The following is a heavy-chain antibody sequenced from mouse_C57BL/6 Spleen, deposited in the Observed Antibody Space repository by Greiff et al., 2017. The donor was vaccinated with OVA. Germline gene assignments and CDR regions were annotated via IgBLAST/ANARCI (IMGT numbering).Heavy chain of an antibody. J-gene: IGHJ2*01. CDR1: GYSITSGYY. CDR2: ISYDGSN. Sequence: EVQLQQSGPGLVKPSQSLSLTCSVTGYSITSGYYWNWIRQFPGNKLEWMGYISYDGSNNYNPSLKNRISITRDTSKNQFFLKLNSVTTEDTATYYCASAGYYFDYWGQGTTLTVSS. CDR3: ASAGYYFDY. D-gene: IGHD4-1*01. V-gene: IGHV3-6*01.